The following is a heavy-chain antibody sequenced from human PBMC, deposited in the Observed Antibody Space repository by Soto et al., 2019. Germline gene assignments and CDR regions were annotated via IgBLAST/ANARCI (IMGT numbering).Heavy chain of an antibody. CDR2: IDPSDSYT. Sequence: PGESLKISCKGSGYSFTSYWISWVRQMPGKGLEWMGRIDPSDSYTNYSPPFQGHVTISADKSISTAYLQWSSLKASDTAMYYCARLSRPRLLQRGGLFDPWGQGTLVTVS. CDR3: ARLSRPRLLQRGGLFDP. D-gene: IGHD2-15*01. CDR1: GYSFTSYW. V-gene: IGHV5-10-1*01. J-gene: IGHJ5*02.